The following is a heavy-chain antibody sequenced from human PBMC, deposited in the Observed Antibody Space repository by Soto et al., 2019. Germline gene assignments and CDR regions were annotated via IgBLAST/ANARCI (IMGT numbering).Heavy chain of an antibody. CDR2: IKNKANSYTT. CDR3: TRVSLGSRRSSDY. CDR1: GFTFSDHY. V-gene: IGHV3-72*01. J-gene: IGHJ4*02. Sequence: EVQLVESGGGLVQPEGSLRLSCAASGFTFSDHYMDWVRQAPGKGLEWVGRIKNKANSYTTEYAAPEKGRFITSRDDSKNSVFLQMNRLKTAETAVYYGTRVSLGSRRSSDYWGKGIMVTFSS. D-gene: IGHD6-13*01.